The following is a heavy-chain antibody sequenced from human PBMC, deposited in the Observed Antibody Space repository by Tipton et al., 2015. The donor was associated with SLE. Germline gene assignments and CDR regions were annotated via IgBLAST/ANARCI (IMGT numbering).Heavy chain of an antibody. V-gene: IGHV4-59*01. CDR1: GGSFSSCY. CDR2: IYYSGST. Sequence: LRLSCAVYGGSFSSCYWSWIRQPPGKGLEWIGYIYYSGSTNYNPSLKSRVTISVDTSKNQFSLKLSSVTAADTAVYYCARSQQLSYMDVWGKGTTVTVSS. CDR3: ARSQQLSYMDV. J-gene: IGHJ6*03. D-gene: IGHD6-13*01.